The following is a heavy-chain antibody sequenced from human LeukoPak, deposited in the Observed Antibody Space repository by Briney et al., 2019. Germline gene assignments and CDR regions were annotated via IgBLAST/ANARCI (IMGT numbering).Heavy chain of an antibody. Sequence: ASVKVSCKASGYTFTSYAMHWVRQAPGQRLEWMGWINAGNGNTKYSQKFQGRVTITRDTSASTAYMELSSLRSEDTAVYYRATEDSYGHEVWYWGQGTLVTVSS. CDR1: GYTFTSYA. D-gene: IGHD5-18*01. CDR3: ATEDSYGHEVWY. J-gene: IGHJ4*02. CDR2: INAGNGNT. V-gene: IGHV1-3*01.